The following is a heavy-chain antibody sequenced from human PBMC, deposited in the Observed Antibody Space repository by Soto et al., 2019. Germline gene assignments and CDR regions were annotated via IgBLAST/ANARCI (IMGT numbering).Heavy chain of an antibody. CDR3: ARDGGLGSRRFDY. V-gene: IGHV1-69*06. CDR1: GNTFSSYG. Sequence: SVKVSCKASGNTFSSYGINWVRQAPGQGLEWMGGIFPVFGSTNYAQKFQGRVTITADKSTMTAYLEVNNLTSDDTAVFYCARDGGLGSRRFDYWGQGTLVTVSS. J-gene: IGHJ4*02. D-gene: IGHD2-15*01. CDR2: IFPVFGST.